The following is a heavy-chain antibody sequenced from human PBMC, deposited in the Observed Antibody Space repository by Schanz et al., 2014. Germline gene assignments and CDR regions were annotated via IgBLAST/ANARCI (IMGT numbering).Heavy chain of an antibody. CDR1: GGTFSSST. J-gene: IGHJ6*01. CDR2: IIPILDKT. D-gene: IGHD3-9*01. CDR3: AKVDRTRYYAMDV. V-gene: IGHV1-69*08. Sequence: QVQLVQSGAEVKKPGSSVKVSCKASGGTFSSSTLTWVRQAPGQGLEWMGRIIPILDKTNYAQKFQGRVTMTADKSTSTVYMEVSGLRSEDTAVYYCAKVDRTRYYAMDVWGQGTTVHVSS.